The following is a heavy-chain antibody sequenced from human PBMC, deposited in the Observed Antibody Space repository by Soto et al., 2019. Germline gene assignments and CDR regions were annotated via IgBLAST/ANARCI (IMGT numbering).Heavy chain of an antibody. CDR2: INSNNGNT. CDR1: GYTFTSYG. J-gene: IGHJ6*03. CDR3: ARGGGKYCSIISCYYYYYMDV. D-gene: IGHD2-2*01. V-gene: IGHV1-18*01. Sequence: GASVKVSCKASGYTFTSYGISWVRQAPGQGLEWMGWINSNNGNTNYPQKLQGRVTMTTDTSTSTAYMELRSLRSDDTAVYYCARGGGKYCSIISCYYYYYMDVRGKGTTVTGSS.